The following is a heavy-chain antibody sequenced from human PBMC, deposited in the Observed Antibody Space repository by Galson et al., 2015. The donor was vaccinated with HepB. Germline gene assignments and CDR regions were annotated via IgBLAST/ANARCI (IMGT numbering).Heavy chain of an antibody. V-gene: IGHV3-23*01. D-gene: IGHD3/OR15-3a*01. Sequence: SLRLSCAASGFTFSSYAMSWVRQAPGKGLEWVSAISGSGGSTYYADSVKGRFTISRDNSKNTLYLQMNSLRAEDTAVYYCAKGRRAPRGDWLILGPFDYWGQGTLVTVSS. CDR2: ISGSGGST. CDR3: AKGRRAPRGDWLILGPFDY. J-gene: IGHJ4*02. CDR1: GFTFSSYA.